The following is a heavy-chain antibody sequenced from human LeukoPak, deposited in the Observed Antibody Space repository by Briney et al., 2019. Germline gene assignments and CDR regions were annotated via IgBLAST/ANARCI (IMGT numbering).Heavy chain of an antibody. J-gene: IGHJ6*03. CDR1: GGSISSSSYY. Sequence: PETLSLTCTVSGGSISSSSYYWGWIRQPPGKGLEWIGSIYYSGSTYYNPSLKSRVTISVDTSKNQFSLKLSSVTAADTAVYYCARPLSRYYSSTSCPLFYYYYMDVWGKGTTVTVSS. D-gene: IGHD2-2*01. CDR3: ARPLSRYYSSTSCPLFYYYYMDV. CDR2: IYYSGST. V-gene: IGHV4-39*01.